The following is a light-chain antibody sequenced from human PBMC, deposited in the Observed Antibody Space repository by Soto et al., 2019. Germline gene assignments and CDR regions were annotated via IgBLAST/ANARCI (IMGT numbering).Light chain of an antibody. CDR3: SSYKTGSTVV. CDR2: EVS. J-gene: IGLJ1*01. V-gene: IGLV2-14*01. Sequence: QSVLIQPASVSGSPGQSITISCTGTSSDIGYYNYVSWYQQYPGKAPKLIIYEVSNRPSGVSNRFSGSKSANTASLTISGLQAEDEADYHCSSYKTGSTVVFGTGTKLTVL. CDR1: SSDIGYYNY.